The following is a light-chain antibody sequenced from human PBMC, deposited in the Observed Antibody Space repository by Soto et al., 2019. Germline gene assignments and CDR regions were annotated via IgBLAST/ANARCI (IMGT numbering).Light chain of an antibody. Sequence: DIQMTQSPSTLSASVGDRVTITCRASQSISSWLAWYQQKPGKAPKLLIYDASSLESGVPSRFSGSGSGTEFPLTISSLQPDDFATYYFQQYNSYSTFGQGTKVEI. CDR1: QSISSW. V-gene: IGKV1-5*01. CDR2: DAS. J-gene: IGKJ1*01. CDR3: QQYNSYST.